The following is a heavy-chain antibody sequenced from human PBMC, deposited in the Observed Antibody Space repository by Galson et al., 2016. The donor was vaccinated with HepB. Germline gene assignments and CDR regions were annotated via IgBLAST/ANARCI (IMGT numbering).Heavy chain of an antibody. CDR2: IIPHSGGT. J-gene: IGHJ5*02. CDR1: GYTFNDYR. D-gene: IGHD3-10*01. V-gene: IGHV1-2*02. Sequence: SVKVSCKASGYTFNDYRMHWVRQAPGQGLEWMGWIIPHSGGTNYVQKFQGRVTLTRDTSLSTAYLELSRLRSDDTAVYYRARGVAITMPRGVGFDPWGQGTLVTVSS. CDR3: ARGVAITMPRGVGFDP.